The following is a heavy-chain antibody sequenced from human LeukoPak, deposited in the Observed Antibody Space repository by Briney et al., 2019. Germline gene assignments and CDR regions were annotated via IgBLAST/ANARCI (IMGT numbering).Heavy chain of an antibody. V-gene: IGHV1-8*02. D-gene: IGHD6-13*01. CDR3: ARGGSQLVRGTDY. Sequence: EASVKVSCKASGYTFTSYGISWVRQAPGQGLEWMGWMNPNSGNTGYAQKFQGRVTMTRNTSISTAYMELSSLRSEDTAVYYCARGGSQLVRGTDYWGQGTLVTVSS. CDR1: GYTFTSYG. J-gene: IGHJ4*02. CDR2: MNPNSGNT.